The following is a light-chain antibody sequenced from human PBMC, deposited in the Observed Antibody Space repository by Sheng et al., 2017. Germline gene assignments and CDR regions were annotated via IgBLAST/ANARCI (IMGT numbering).Light chain of an antibody. Sequence: EIVLTQSPATLSLSPGERATLSCRASQRISTYLAWYQQKPGQAPSLLIYDVSNRASGIPARFRGSGSGTDFTLTISSLEPEDFAVYYCQQRSNWPLTFGGGTNVEI. J-gene: IGKJ4*01. CDR1: QRISTY. CDR2: DVS. CDR3: QQRSNWPLT. V-gene: IGKV3-11*01.